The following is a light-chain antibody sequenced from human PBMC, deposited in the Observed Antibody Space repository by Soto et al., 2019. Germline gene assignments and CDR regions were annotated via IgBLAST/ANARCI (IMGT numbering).Light chain of an antibody. CDR2: GAS. V-gene: IGKV3-20*01. J-gene: IGKJ1*01. Sequence: IVLTQSPDTLSLSPGEGATLSCRASQTVTSNYLAWYQQKPGQSPRLLIYGASSRATGIPDRFSGSGSGTAFTLTISRLEPEDFAVYYCHQYGRTPPWTFGQGTKVEIK. CDR3: HQYGRTPPWT. CDR1: QTVTSNY.